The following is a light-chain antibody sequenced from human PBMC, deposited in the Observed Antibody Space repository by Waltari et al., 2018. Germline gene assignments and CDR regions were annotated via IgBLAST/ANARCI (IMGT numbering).Light chain of an antibody. CDR1: SPNFGSGYN. CDR3: QSYDSSLSDVV. CDR2: DNN. Sequence: QSVLTQPPSVSGAPGQRVTISFTGSSPNFGSGYNVPRYQQLPGTAPKLLIYDNNIRPSGVPDRFSGSKSGTSASLAITGLQAEEEADYYCQSYDSSLSDVVFGGGTKLTVL. J-gene: IGLJ2*01. V-gene: IGLV1-40*01.